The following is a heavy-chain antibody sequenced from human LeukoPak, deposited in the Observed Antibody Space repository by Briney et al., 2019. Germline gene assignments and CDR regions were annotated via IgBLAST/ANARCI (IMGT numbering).Heavy chain of an antibody. CDR1: GYTFTNYG. J-gene: IGHJ4*02. CDR2: ISSYNGNT. V-gene: IGHV1-18*01. D-gene: IGHD3-22*01. CDR3: AKGAGIEVGGSSNYFDY. Sequence: ASVKVSCKASGYTFTNYGVTWVRQAPGQGLEWMGYISSYNGNTNDAQTLQGRFTMTTDTSASAAYVELRSLRSDDTAVYYCAKGAGIEVGGSSNYFDYWGQGTLVTVST.